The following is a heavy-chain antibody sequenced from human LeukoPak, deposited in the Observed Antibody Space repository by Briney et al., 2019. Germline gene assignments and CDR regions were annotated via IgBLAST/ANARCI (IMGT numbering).Heavy chain of an antibody. CDR3: ARRRQLESFDY. CDR2: IDYSGST. CDR1: GASISTYY. V-gene: IGHV4-59*08. J-gene: IGHJ4*02. D-gene: IGHD6-13*01. Sequence: SETLSLTCTVSGASISTYYWSWIRQPPGKGLEWIGYIDYSGSTKYNPSLKSRVTISVNTSKNQFSLKLSSVTAADTAVYYCARRRQLESFDYWGQGTLVTVSS.